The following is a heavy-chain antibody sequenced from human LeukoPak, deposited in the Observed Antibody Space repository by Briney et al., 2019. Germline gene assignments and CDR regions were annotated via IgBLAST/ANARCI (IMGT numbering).Heavy chain of an antibody. V-gene: IGHV3-74*01. D-gene: IGHD5-24*01. Sequence: PVGSLRLSCAASGFTFSSYWMHWVRQAPGKGLVWVSRINSDGSSTSYADSVKGRFTISRDNDKNTLYLQMNSLRAEDTAVYYCARGEMATNRRDFDYWGQGTLVTVSS. CDR2: INSDGSST. CDR1: GFTFSSYW. J-gene: IGHJ4*02. CDR3: ARGEMATNRRDFDY.